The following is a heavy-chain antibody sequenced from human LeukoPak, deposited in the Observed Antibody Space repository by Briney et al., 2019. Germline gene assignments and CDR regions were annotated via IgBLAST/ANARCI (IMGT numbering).Heavy chain of an antibody. J-gene: IGHJ6*03. Sequence: SETLSLTCAVYGGSFSGFYWSWIRHVPGKGLEWIGEINYTGSTSYNPSLKSRVTISVDTSQNQFSLRLSSVTAADTAVYYCARRKGVAVAGTRFADTYYYYYYMDVWGKGTTVTVSS. CDR2: INYTGST. CDR1: GGSFSGFY. V-gene: IGHV4-34*01. D-gene: IGHD6-19*01. CDR3: ARRKGVAVAGTRFADTYYYYYYMDV.